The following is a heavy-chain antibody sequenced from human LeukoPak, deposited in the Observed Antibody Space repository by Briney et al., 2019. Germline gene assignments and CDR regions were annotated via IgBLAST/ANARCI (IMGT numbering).Heavy chain of an antibody. CDR3: AKAGGGFYYYMDV. Sequence: GGSLRLSCAASGFTFSSYGMHWVRQAPGKGLEWAAFIRYDGSNKYYADSVKGRFTISRDNSKNTLYLQMNSLRAEDTAVYYCAKAGGGFYYYMDVWGKGTTVTVSS. CDR2: IRYDGSNK. J-gene: IGHJ6*03. CDR1: GFTFSSYG. V-gene: IGHV3-30*02. D-gene: IGHD3-10*01.